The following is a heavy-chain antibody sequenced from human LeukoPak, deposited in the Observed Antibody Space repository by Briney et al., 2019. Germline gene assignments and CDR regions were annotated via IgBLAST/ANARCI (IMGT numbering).Heavy chain of an antibody. J-gene: IGHJ6*03. CDR2: IYYSGTT. D-gene: IGHD3-10*01. CDR3: ASGMIRGRGNKNYYFYMDV. CDR1: GGSISTYY. V-gene: IGHV4-59*01. Sequence: ASETLSLTCTVSGGSISTYYWSWIRQPPGNALEWIGHIYYSGTTNYNPSLKSRVTISVDTSKNQFSLQLSSVTAADTAVYYCASGMIRGRGNKNYYFYMDVWGKGTTVTISS.